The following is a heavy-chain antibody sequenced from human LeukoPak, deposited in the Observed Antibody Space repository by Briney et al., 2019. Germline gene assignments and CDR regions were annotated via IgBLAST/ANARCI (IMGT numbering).Heavy chain of an antibody. V-gene: IGHV3-30*18. D-gene: IGHD6-19*01. CDR2: ISYDGSNK. J-gene: IGHJ6*02. Sequence: PGGSLRLSCAASGFTFSSYGMHWVRQAPGKGLEWVAVISYDGSNKYYADSVKGRFTISGDNSKNTLYLQMNSLRAEDTAVYYCAKDQDSSGWSRYYYYYGMDVWGQGTTVTVSS. CDR3: AKDQDSSGWSRYYYYYGMDV. CDR1: GFTFSSYG.